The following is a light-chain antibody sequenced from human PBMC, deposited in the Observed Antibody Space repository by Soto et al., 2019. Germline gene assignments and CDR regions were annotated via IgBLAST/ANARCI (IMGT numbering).Light chain of an antibody. Sequence: QLVLTQPPSVSGAPGQRVTISCTGSSSNIGAGYDVHWYQHLPGTAPKLLIYGNTNRPSGVPDRFSGSKSGTSASLAITGLQAEDEADYYCQSYDSGLSGNVVFGGGTKLTVL. CDR3: QSYDSGLSGNVV. CDR2: GNT. J-gene: IGLJ2*01. CDR1: SSNIGAGYD. V-gene: IGLV1-40*01.